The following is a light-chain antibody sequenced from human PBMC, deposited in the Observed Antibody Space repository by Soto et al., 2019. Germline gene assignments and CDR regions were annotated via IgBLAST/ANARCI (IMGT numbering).Light chain of an antibody. CDR3: SSYTFSTDVV. CDR1: TSDFVNYNY. CDR2: EVS. J-gene: IGLJ2*01. Sequence: QSALTQPASLSGSPGQSVTISCSGTTSDFVNYNYVSWYQHHPGKAPQLILFEVSNRHSGVSSRFSGSKSGNTASLIISGLQAEDEAYYYCSSYTFSTDVVFGGGTKVTVL. V-gene: IGLV2-14*01.